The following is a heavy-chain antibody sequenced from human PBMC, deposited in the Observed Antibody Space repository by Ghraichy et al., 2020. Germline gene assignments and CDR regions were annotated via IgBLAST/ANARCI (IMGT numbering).Heavy chain of an antibody. Sequence: GGSLRLSCAASGFTFNSYTMHWVRQAPGKGLESVAVISYDVRSKYYSDSVKGLFTISRDNSKNTLYLQMNSLSAEDTALYYCARESLGSGDTGVDVWGQGTTVTVSS. J-gene: IGHJ6*02. D-gene: IGHD7-27*01. CDR3: ARESLGSGDTGVDV. V-gene: IGHV3-30*04. CDR2: ISYDVRSK. CDR1: GFTFNSYT.